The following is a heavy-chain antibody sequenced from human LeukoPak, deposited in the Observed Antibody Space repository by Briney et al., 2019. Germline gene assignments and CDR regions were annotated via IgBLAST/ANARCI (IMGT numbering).Heavy chain of an antibody. CDR3: ARGIAAAGTKSYYYYGMDV. V-gene: IGHV4-39*07. CDR2: IYYSGST. CDR1: GGSISSSSYY. J-gene: IGHJ6*02. Sequence: PSETLSLTCTVSGGSISSSSYYWGWIRQPPGKGLEWIGSIYYSGSTYYNPSLKSRVTISVDTSKNQFSLKLSSVTAADTAVYYCARGIAAAGTKSYYYYGMDVWGQGTTVTVSS. D-gene: IGHD6-13*01.